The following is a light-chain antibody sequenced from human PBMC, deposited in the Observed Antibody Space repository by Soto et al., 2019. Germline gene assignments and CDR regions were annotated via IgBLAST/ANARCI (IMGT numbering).Light chain of an antibody. Sequence: DIQMTQSPSPLSASVGDSVTITCRASQSISPWLAWYQQKPGKAPTLLIYKASSLEGGVPSRFSGSGSATDFNITISSLQPDDFATYYCQQYNTYPLTFGGWTTVEVK. CDR2: KAS. V-gene: IGKV1-5*03. J-gene: IGKJ4*01. CDR1: QSISPW. CDR3: QQYNTYPLT.